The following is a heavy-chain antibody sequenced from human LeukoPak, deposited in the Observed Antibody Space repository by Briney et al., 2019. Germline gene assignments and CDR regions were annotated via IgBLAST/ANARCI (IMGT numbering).Heavy chain of an antibody. V-gene: IGHV3-23*01. CDR3: AKGKSDATCYKGFDS. D-gene: IGHD2-8*01. J-gene: IGHJ4*02. CDR1: GFTSSSYA. Sequence: HPGGSLRLSCAASGFTSSSYAMNWVRQAPGKGLEWVSGSGSGESTYYADSVKGRFTISRDNSKNTLYLQMNSLRAEDTAAYYCAKGKSDATCYKGFDSWGQGTLVTVSS. CDR2: SGSGEST.